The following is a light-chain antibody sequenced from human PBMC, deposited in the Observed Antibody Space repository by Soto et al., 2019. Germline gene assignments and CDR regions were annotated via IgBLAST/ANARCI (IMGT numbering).Light chain of an antibody. CDR1: SSNIGAGYD. V-gene: IGLV1-40*01. J-gene: IGLJ2*01. Sequence: QSVLTQPPSVSGAPGQRVTISCTGSSSNIGAGYDVHWYQQLPGTAPKLLIYGNNNRPSGVPDRFSGSKSDTSASLAITGLQAGDEADYYCSSYTSSSTLLFGGGTKLTVL. CDR3: SSYTSSSTLL. CDR2: GNN.